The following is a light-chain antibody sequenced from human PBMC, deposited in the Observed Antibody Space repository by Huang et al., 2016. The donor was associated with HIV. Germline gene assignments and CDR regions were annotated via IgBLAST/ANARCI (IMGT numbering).Light chain of an antibody. CDR1: QSVSSN. CDR3: QQYNNWPPDFT. V-gene: IGKV3-15*01. J-gene: IGKJ3*01. CDR2: GAS. Sequence: EIVMTQSQATLSVSPGERATLSCRASQSVSSNLAWYQQKPGQAPRLLIYGASTKATGIPARFSGSGSGTEFTLTISSLQSEDFAIYYCQQYNNWPPDFTFGPGTKVDIK.